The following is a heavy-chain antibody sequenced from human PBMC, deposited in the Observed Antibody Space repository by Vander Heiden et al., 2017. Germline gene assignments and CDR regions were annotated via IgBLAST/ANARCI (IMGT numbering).Heavy chain of an antibody. CDR1: SDSISSSRYY. V-gene: IGHV4-39*01. D-gene: IGHD4-17*01. J-gene: IGHJ3*01. Sequence: QLLLQQAGPGLVEPSGTLSLTCSVSSDSISSSRYYWGWIRQAPGQGLEWIGTISSSGDSYYNPSLQSRITISVDTSKKRFSLKLSSVTATDSAVYYCAKTYGAYVNDAFDVWGQGTMVTVSS. CDR2: ISSSGDS. CDR3: AKTYGAYVNDAFDV.